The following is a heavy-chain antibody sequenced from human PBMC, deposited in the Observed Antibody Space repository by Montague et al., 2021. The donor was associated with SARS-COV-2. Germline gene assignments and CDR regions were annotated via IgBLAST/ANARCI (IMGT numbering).Heavy chain of an antibody. CDR1: GYSFTSYW. CDR3: ARVTDYYYDTSGYWDAFDI. CDR2: IYPGDSDT. V-gene: IGHV5-51*07. J-gene: IGHJ3*02. D-gene: IGHD3-22*01. Sequence: QSGAEVKEPGESLKISCKGSGYSFTSYWIGWVHQMPGKGLEWMGIIYPGDSDTRYSPSFQGQVTIPADKSISTAYLQWSSLKASDTAIYYCARVTDYYYDTSGYWDAFDIWGQGTMVTVSS.